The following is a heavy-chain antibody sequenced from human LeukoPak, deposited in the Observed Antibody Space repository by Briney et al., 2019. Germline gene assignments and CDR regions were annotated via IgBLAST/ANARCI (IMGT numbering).Heavy chain of an antibody. Sequence: GGSLRLSCAASGFTFSSYSMNWVRQAPGKGLEWVAVISYDGSNEYYADSVKGRFTISRDNSKNTLYLQMNSLRAEDTAVYYCAKDQSRYSGYGTFDYWGQGTLVTVSS. V-gene: IGHV3-30*18. CDR2: ISYDGSNE. CDR1: GFTFSSYS. CDR3: AKDQSRYSGYGTFDY. J-gene: IGHJ4*02. D-gene: IGHD5-12*01.